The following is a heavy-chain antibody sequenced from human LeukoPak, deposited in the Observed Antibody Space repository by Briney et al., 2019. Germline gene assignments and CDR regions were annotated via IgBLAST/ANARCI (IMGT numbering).Heavy chain of an antibody. CDR2: LYYRGST. J-gene: IGHJ6*03. Sequence: PSETLSLTCTVSGDSISSGDYYWGWIRQPPGKGLEWIGSLYYRGSTYYNPSLKSRLTVSVDRPKNQFSLRLISVTAADTAVYYCARGLECGSSHHLHYCMDVWGKGTTVTVSS. CDR1: GDSISSGDYY. D-gene: IGHD3-3*01. V-gene: IGHV4-39*07. CDR3: ARGLECGSSHHLHYCMDV.